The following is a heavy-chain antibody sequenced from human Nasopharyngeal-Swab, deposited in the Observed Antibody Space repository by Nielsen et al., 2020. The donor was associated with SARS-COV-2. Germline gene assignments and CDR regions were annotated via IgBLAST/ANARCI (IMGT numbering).Heavy chain of an antibody. CDR3: ARLWFGELFPDAFDI. V-gene: IGHV4-59*13. D-gene: IGHD3-10*01. CDR2: IYYSGST. Sequence: ETLSLTCTVSGGSISSSYWSWIRQPPGKGLEWIGYIYYSGSTNYNPSLKSRVTISVDTSKNQFSLKLSSVTAADTAVYYCARLWFGELFPDAFDIWGQGTMVTVSS. CDR1: GGSISSSY. J-gene: IGHJ3*02.